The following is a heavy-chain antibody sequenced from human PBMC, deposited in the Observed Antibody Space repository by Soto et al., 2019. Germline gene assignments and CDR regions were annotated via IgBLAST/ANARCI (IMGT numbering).Heavy chain of an antibody. CDR2: IIPIFGTA. D-gene: IGHD3-3*01. J-gene: IGHJ4*02. CDR3: AREDFWSGYYTRGYYFDY. Sequence: ASVKVSCKASGGTLSRYAISWGRQDPGQGLEWMGGIIPIFGTANYAQKFQGRVTITADESTSTAYMELSSLRSEDTAVYYCAREDFWSGYYTRGYYFDYWGQGTLVTVYS. CDR1: GGTLSRYA. V-gene: IGHV1-69*13.